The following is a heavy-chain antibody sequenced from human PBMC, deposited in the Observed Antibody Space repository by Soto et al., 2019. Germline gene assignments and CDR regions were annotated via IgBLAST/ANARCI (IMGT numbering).Heavy chain of an antibody. Sequence: ASVKVSCKASGGTFSSYAISWVRQAPGQGLEWMGGIIPIFGTANYAQKFQGRVTITADESTSTAYMELSSLRSEDPAVYYCARDELTVTTYRNGMDVWGQGTTVTVSS. CDR1: GGTFSSYA. CDR2: IIPIFGTA. D-gene: IGHD4-17*01. CDR3: ARDELTVTTYRNGMDV. J-gene: IGHJ6*02. V-gene: IGHV1-69*13.